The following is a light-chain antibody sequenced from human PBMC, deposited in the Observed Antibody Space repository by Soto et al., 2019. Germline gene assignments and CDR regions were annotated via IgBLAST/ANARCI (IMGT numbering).Light chain of an antibody. CDR1: QSISNR. Sequence: DIQMTQSPSTLSASVGDRVTITCRASQSISNRWAWYQQKPGKAPKVLIYDASSLESGVPSRFSGSGSGTEFILTISSRQPDDFATYCCQHYGGMWTFGQGTKVEIK. CDR3: QHYGGMWT. CDR2: DAS. V-gene: IGKV1-5*01. J-gene: IGKJ1*01.